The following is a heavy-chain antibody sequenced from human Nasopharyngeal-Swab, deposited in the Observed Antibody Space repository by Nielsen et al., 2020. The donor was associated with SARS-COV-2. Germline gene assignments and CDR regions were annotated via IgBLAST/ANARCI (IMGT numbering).Heavy chain of an antibody. CDR3: AREEMVGQWLERGY. V-gene: IGHV4-34*01. J-gene: IGHJ4*02. D-gene: IGHD6-19*01. Sequence: SETLSLTCAVYGGSFSGYYWSWIRQPPGKGLEWIGEINHSGSTNYNPSLKSRVTISVDTSKNQFSLKLNSVTAADTAVYYCAREEMVGQWLERGYWGQGTLVTVSS. CDR1: GGSFSGYY. CDR2: INHSGST.